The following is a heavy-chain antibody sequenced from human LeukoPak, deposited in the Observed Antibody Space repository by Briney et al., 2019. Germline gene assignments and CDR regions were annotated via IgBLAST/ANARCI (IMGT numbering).Heavy chain of an antibody. Sequence: GGSLRLSCAASGFTFSNYAMSWVRQAPGKGLEWVSAISGSGGSTHYADSVKGRFTISRDNSKNTLYLQMNSLRAEDTAVYYCAKGFDWLPEHDAFDIWGQGTMVTVSS. J-gene: IGHJ3*02. D-gene: IGHD3-9*01. V-gene: IGHV3-23*01. CDR3: AKGFDWLPEHDAFDI. CDR1: GFTFSNYA. CDR2: ISGSGGST.